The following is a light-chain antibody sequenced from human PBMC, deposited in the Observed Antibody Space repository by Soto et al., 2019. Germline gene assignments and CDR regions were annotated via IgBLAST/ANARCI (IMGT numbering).Light chain of an antibody. V-gene: IGKV1-13*02. J-gene: IGKJ5*01. CDR2: DVS. CDR1: QDIRGA. Sequence: AIQVTQSPSSLSASVGDRVTMTCRASQDIRGALAWYQQKSGKPPNLLIYDVSTLEGGVPSRFSGSGSGTEFTLTISSLQPEDFGTYYCQQFNSYPFTFCHGTRLEIK. CDR3: QQFNSYPFT.